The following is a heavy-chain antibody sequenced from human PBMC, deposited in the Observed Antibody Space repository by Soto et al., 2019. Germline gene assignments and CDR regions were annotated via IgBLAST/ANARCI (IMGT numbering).Heavy chain of an antibody. CDR1: GFSFSSYW. V-gene: IGHV3-74*01. CDR3: AHSRWEWLFGTY. CDR2: INSDGSST. Sequence: GLSLRLSCAASGFSFSSYWMHWVRQAPGKGLVWVSRINSDGSSTSYADSVKGRFTISRDNAKNTLYLQMNSLRAEDTAVYYCAHSRWEWLFGTYWGQGTLVTVSS. J-gene: IGHJ4*02. D-gene: IGHD3-3*01.